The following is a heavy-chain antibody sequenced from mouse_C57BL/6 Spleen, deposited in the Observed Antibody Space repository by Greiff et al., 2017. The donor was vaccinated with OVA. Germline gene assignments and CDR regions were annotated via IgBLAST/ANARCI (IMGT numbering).Heavy chain of an antibody. CDR1: GYSFTGYY. Sequence: VQLQQSGPELVKPGASVKISCKASGYSFTGYYMNWVKQSPEKSLEWIGDINPSTGGTTYNQKFKAKATLTVAKSSSTAYMQLKSLTSEDSAVYYGARGTAQAGYWYFDVWGTGTTVTVSS. V-gene: IGHV1-42*01. CDR2: INPSTGGT. D-gene: IGHD3-2*02. J-gene: IGHJ1*03. CDR3: ARGTAQAGYWYFDV.